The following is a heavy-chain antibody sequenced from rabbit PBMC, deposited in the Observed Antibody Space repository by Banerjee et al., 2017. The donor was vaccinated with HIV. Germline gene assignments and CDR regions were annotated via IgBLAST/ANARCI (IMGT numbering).Heavy chain of an antibody. Sequence: LEESGGGLVKSGGTLTLTCTVSGFSFSSNWICWVRQAPGKGLEWIACIDTSDGDTDYANWPKGRFTISKASSTTVTLKMTSLTAADTATYFCARNYVNAFDPWGQGTLVTVS. J-gene: IGHJ2*01. CDR2: IDTSDGDT. D-gene: IGHD1-1*01. CDR1: GFSFSSNW. CDR3: ARNYVNAFDP. V-gene: IGHV1S45*01.